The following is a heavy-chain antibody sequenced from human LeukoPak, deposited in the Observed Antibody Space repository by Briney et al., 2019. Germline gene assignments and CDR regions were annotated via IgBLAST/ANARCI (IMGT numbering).Heavy chain of an antibody. CDR2: IYSGGTT. CDR3: ASASSGGMNAFDI. Sequence: GGSLRLSCAASGFAVSSNHMTWVRRAPGKGLEWVSLIYSGGTTYYADSVKGRFTISRDNFKNTLYLQMSSLGAEDTAVYYCASASSGGMNAFDIWGQGTMVTVSS. J-gene: IGHJ3*02. D-gene: IGHD1-26*01. V-gene: IGHV3-53*01. CDR1: GFAVSSNH.